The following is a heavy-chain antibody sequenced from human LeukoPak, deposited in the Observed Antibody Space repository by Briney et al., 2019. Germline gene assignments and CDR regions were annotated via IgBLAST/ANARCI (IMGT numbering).Heavy chain of an antibody. J-gene: IGHJ4*02. Sequence: GGSLRLSCAASGFTFSSYAVSWVRQAPGKGLEWGSAISGSGGSTYYADSVKGRFTISRDNSKNTLYLQMNSLRAEDTAVYYCAKDLVVVTYYFDYWGQGTLVTVSS. V-gene: IGHV3-23*01. CDR2: ISGSGGST. CDR1: GFTFSSYA. CDR3: AKDLVVVTYYFDY. D-gene: IGHD2-21*02.